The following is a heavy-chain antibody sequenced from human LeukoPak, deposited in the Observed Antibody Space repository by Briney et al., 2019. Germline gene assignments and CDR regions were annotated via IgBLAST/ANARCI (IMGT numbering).Heavy chain of an antibody. Sequence: TGGSLRLSCAASGFTFSSYSMNWVRQAPGKGLEWVSSISSSSSYIYYADSVKGRFTISRDNAKNSLYLQMNSLRAEDTAVYYCARVSIVGATTGFDYWGQGTLVTVSS. CDR2: ISSSSSYI. V-gene: IGHV3-21*01. CDR1: GFTFSSYS. CDR3: ARVSIVGATTGFDY. J-gene: IGHJ4*02. D-gene: IGHD1-26*01.